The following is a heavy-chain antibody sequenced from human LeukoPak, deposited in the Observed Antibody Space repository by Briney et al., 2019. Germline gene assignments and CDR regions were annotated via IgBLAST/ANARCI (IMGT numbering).Heavy chain of an antibody. CDR1: GFTFSSYS. J-gene: IGHJ2*01. Sequence: GGSLRLSCAASGFTFSSYSMNWVRQAPGKGLEWVSSISSSSSYIYYADSVKGRFTISRDNAKNSLYLQMSSLRAEDTAVYYCARDSTVGSFFDLWGRGTLVTVSS. CDR3: ARDSTVGSFFDL. V-gene: IGHV3-21*01. CDR2: ISSSSSYI. D-gene: IGHD2-2*01.